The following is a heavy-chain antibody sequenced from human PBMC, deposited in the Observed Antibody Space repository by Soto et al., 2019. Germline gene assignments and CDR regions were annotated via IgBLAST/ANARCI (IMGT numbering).Heavy chain of an antibody. V-gene: IGHV3-30*03. CDR2: ISGDGINT. CDR1: GFSFGFFG. D-gene: IGHD3-10*01. Sequence: QIQLVESVGDVVQPARSLRLSCAASGFSFGFFGMHWVRQAPGKGLEWVAFISGDGINTHYADSVRGRFTLSRDYSKKTMYLQMDTLREDDTALYYCARGNLSFDFDSWGQGTLVTVSS. CDR3: ARGNLSFDFDS. J-gene: IGHJ4*02.